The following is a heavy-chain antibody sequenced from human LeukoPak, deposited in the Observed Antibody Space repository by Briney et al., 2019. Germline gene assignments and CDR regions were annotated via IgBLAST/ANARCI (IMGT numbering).Heavy chain of an antibody. CDR1: GGSISTYY. V-gene: IGHV4-59*01. J-gene: IGHJ5*02. D-gene: IGHD2-15*01. CDR3: ARAYCSGGSCYSSRGMFDP. CDR2: IYYSGST. Sequence: SEALSLTCTVSGGSISTYYWSWIRQSPGKGLESIGYIYYSGSTNYNPSLKSRVTISVDTSKNQFSLKLSSVTAADTAVYYCARAYCSGGSCYSSRGMFDPWGQGTLVTVSS.